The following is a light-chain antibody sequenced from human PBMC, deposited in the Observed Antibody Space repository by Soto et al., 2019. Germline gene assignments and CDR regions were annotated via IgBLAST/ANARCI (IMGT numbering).Light chain of an antibody. Sequence: QSVLTQPPSVSAAPGQKVTISCSGSSSNIGNNYVSWYQQLPATAPKLLIYDNNKRPSGIPDRFSGSKSGTSATLGITGLQAGDEDDYYCGTWDSSLSAYVFGTGTKVTVL. V-gene: IGLV1-51*01. J-gene: IGLJ1*01. CDR3: GTWDSSLSAYV. CDR1: SSNIGNNY. CDR2: DNN.